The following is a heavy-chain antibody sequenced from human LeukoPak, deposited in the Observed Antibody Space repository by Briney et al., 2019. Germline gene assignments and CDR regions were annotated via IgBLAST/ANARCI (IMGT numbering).Heavy chain of an antibody. V-gene: IGHV3-30*04. J-gene: IGHJ6*02. D-gene: IGHD3-9*01. CDR1: GFTFSSYA. Sequence: GRSLRLSCAASGFTFSSYAMPWVRQAPGKGLERVAVISYDGSNKYYADSVKGRFNISRNNSKNTVYLQMNSLRAEDTAVYYCARDLLIRYFDWLMGDYGMDVWGQGTTVTVSS. CDR2: ISYDGSNK. CDR3: ARDLLIRYFDWLMGDYGMDV.